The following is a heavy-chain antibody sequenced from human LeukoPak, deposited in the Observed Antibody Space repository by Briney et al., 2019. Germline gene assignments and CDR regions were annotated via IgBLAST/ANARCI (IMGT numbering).Heavy chain of an antibody. V-gene: IGHV3-7*01. Sequence: GGSLRLSCAASRFTFSTNWMGWVRPAPGKGLEWVATINRDETEKYYVDSVKGRFTISRDNTWDSLYLQMSSLRAEDSAGYYCARLDKMVPGVPDFWGPGTLVTVSS. CDR1: RFTFSTNW. J-gene: IGHJ4*02. CDR2: INRDETEK. D-gene: IGHD3-10*01. CDR3: ARLDKMVPGVPDF.